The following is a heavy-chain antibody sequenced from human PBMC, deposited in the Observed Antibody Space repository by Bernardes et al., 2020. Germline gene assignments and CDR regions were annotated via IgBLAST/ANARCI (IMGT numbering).Heavy chain of an antibody. CDR3: AKDLCSSPSCIAGFDS. V-gene: IGHV3-23*01. D-gene: IGHD2-2*01. CDR2: GIT. Sequence: GITYYADSVKGRFTISTDISQNTLFLQMNILRADDTAIYYCAKDLCSSPSCIAGFDSWGRGSLV. J-gene: IGHJ4*02.